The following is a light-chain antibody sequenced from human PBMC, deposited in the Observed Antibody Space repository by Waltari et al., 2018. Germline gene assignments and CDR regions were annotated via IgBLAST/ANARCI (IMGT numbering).Light chain of an antibody. J-gene: IGLJ3*02. V-gene: IGLV1-47*01. CDR3: AAWDDSLSGRV. Sequence: QSVLTQPPSASGTPGQRVTISCSGSSSNIGSNYVYWYQQLPGTAPKLLIYTSDQRPSGCPDRLSGSKSGPSASLAISGLRSEDEADYYCAAWDDSLSGRVFGGGTKLTVL. CDR1: SSNIGSNY. CDR2: TSD.